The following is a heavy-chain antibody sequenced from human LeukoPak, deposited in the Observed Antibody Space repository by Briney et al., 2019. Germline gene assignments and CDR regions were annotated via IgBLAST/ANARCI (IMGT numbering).Heavy chain of an antibody. CDR2: INHSGST. CDR1: GGSFSGYY. CDR3: ARLIAAAGLD. D-gene: IGHD6-13*01. Sequence: TPSETLSLTWAVYGGSFSGYYWSWIRQPPGKGLEWIGEINHSGSTNYNPSLKSRVTISVDTSKNQFSLKLSSVTAADSAVYYCARLIAAAGLDWGQGTLVTVSS. J-gene: IGHJ4*02. V-gene: IGHV4-34*01.